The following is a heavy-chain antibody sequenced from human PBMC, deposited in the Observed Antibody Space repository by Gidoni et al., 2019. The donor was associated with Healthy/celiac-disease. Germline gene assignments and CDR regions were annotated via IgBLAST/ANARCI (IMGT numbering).Heavy chain of an antibody. D-gene: IGHD3-3*01. CDR1: GFTFSSYA. CDR2: ISGSGGST. J-gene: IGHJ4*02. CDR3: AKDGAARYYDFWNGPGADY. V-gene: IGHV3-23*01. Sequence: EVQLLESGGGLVQPGGSLRLSCAAAGFTFSSYAMSWVRQAPGKGLEWVSAISGSGGSTYYADSVKGRFTISRDNSKNTLYLQMNSLRAEDTAVYYCAKDGAARYYDFWNGPGADYWGQGTLVTVSS.